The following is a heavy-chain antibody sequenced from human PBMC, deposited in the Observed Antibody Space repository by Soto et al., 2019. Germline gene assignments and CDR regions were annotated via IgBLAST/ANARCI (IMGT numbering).Heavy chain of an antibody. Sequence: EVQLVESGGGLVQPGGSLKLSCAASGFTFSGSAMHWVRQASGKGLEWVGRIRSKANSYATAYAASVKGRFTISRDDSKNTAYLQMNSLKTEDTAVYYCTRLHYYDSRGPYWGQGTLVTVSS. D-gene: IGHD3-22*01. J-gene: IGHJ1*01. CDR3: TRLHYYDSRGPY. CDR1: GFTFSGSA. V-gene: IGHV3-73*02. CDR2: IRSKANSYAT.